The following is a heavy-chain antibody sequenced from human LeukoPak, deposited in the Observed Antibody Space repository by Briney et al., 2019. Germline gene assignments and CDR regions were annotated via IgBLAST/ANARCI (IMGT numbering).Heavy chain of an antibody. CDR2: IYHSGST. V-gene: IGHV4-4*02. CDR1: GGSISSSNW. Sequence: SETLSLTCAVSGGSISSSNWWSWVRQPPGKGLEWIGQIYHSGSTNYNPSLKSRVTISVDTSKNQFSLKLSSVTAADTAVYYCARHLGGVGGFGYYYYYYMDVWGKGTTVTISS. D-gene: IGHD3-10*01. J-gene: IGHJ6*03. CDR3: ARHLGGVGGFGYYYYYYMDV.